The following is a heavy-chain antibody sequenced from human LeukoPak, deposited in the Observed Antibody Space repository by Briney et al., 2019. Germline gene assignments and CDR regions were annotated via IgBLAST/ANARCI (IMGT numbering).Heavy chain of an antibody. D-gene: IGHD6-19*01. J-gene: IGHJ4*01. Sequence: PSETLSLTCTVSSGSISSSNYYWSWIRQPAGKGLEWIGRISTIGSTYYNPSLKSRVTISVDTSKNLLSLKLTSVTAADTAVYYCATRRAVPAYYFDDWDHGILVTVSS. V-gene: IGHV4-61*02. CDR3: ATRRAVPAYYFDD. CDR1: SGSISSSNYY. CDR2: ISTIGST.